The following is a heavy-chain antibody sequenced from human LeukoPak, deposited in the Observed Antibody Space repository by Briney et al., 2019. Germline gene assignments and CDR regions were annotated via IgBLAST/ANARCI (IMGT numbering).Heavy chain of an antibody. CDR1: GYSFTTYW. CDR2: IYPGDSET. Sequence: GESLQISCKGSGYSFTTYWIGWVRQMPGKGLEWMGIIYPGDSETRYSPSFQGQVTISADKSISTAYLQWSSLKASDTAIYCCARHSGSYSTDYWGQGTLVTVSS. V-gene: IGHV5-51*01. CDR3: ARHSGSYSTDY. D-gene: IGHD1-26*01. J-gene: IGHJ4*02.